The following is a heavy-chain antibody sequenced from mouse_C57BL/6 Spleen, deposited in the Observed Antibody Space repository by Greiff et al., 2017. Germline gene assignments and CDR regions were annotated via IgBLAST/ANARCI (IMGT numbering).Heavy chain of an antibody. J-gene: IGHJ2*01. Sequence: QVQLQQPGAELVRPGTSVKLSCKASGYTFTSYWMHWVKQRPGQGLEWIGVIDPSDSYTNYNQKFKGKATLTVDTSSSTAYMQLSSLTSEDSAVYYCARGERLRLRNDWGKGTTLTVSS. CDR2: IDPSDSYT. V-gene: IGHV1-59*01. D-gene: IGHD3-2*02. CDR1: GYTFTSYW. CDR3: ARGERLRLRND.